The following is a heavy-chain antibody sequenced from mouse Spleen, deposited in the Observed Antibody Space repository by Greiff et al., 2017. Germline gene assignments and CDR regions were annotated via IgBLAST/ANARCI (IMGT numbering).Heavy chain of an antibody. V-gene: IGHV5-17*01. CDR1: GFTFSDYG. Sequence: EVKLVESGGGLVKPGGSLKLSCAASGFTFSDYGMHWVRQAPEKGLEWVAYISSGSSTIYYADTVKGRFTISRDNAKNTLFLQMTSLRSEDTAMYYCARLYGNSWFAYWGQGTLVTVSA. J-gene: IGHJ3*01. D-gene: IGHD2-1*01. CDR3: ARLYGNSWFAY. CDR2: ISSGSSTI.